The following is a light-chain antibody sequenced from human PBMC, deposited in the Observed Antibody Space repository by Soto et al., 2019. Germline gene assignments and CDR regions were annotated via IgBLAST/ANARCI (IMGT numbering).Light chain of an antibody. CDR3: SSYTSSSTLYV. CDR1: TSDVGDYNL. Sequence: QSALTQPASVSGSPGQSIAISCTGTTSDVGDYNLVSWYQQHPGKAPKLMIYDVSSRPSGISNRFSDSKSGNTASLTISGLQAEDEADYYCSSYTSSSTLYVFGTGTKLTVL. CDR2: DVS. V-gene: IGLV2-14*01. J-gene: IGLJ1*01.